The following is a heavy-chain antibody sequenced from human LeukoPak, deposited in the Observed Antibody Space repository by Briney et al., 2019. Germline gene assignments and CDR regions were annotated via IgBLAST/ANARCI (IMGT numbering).Heavy chain of an antibody. Sequence: ASVKVSCKASGFTFTSSAMQWVRQARGQRLEWIGWIVVGSGNTNYAQKFQERVTITRDMSTSTAYMELSSLRSEDTAVYYCAAAAVVTSEAFDYWGQGTLVTVSS. CDR2: IVVGSGNT. V-gene: IGHV1-58*02. D-gene: IGHD4-23*01. J-gene: IGHJ4*02. CDR1: GFTFTSSA. CDR3: AAAAVVTSEAFDY.